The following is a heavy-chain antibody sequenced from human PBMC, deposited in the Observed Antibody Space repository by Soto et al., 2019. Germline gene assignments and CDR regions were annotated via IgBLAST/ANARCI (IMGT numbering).Heavy chain of an antibody. D-gene: IGHD3-22*01. CDR3: ARQIYDSDTGPNFQYYFDS. CDR1: GYSFACYW. Sequence: GESLKISCNGSGYSFACYWITWVRQKPGKGLEWMGRIDPSDSQTYYSPSFRGHVTISVTKSITTVFLQWSSLRASDTAMYYCARQIYDSDTGPNFQYYFDSWGQGTPVTVSS. CDR2: IDPSDSQT. J-gene: IGHJ4*02. V-gene: IGHV5-10-1*01.